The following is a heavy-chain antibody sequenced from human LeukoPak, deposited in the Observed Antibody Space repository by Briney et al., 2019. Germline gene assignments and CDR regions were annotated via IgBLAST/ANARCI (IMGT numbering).Heavy chain of an antibody. J-gene: IGHJ6*02. Sequence: GASVKVSCKASGYTFTSYYMHWVRQAPGQGLEWMGIINPSGGSTSYAQKFQGRVTMTRDTSTSTVYMELSSLRSEDTAVYYCARERIAAAGTVIYYYGMDVWGQGTTVTVSS. CDR3: ARERIAAAGTVIYYYGMDV. CDR1: GYTFTSYY. CDR2: INPSGGST. D-gene: IGHD6-13*01. V-gene: IGHV1-46*01.